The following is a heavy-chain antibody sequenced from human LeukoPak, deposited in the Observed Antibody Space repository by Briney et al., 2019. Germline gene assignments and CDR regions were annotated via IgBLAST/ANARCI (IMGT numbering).Heavy chain of an antibody. CDR2: ISGSGGST. J-gene: IGHJ3*02. V-gene: IGHV3-23*01. Sequence: PGGSLRLSCAASGFTFSSYAMSWVRQAPGKGLEWVSAISGSGGSTYYADSVKGRFTIYRDSAMNSIYLQMNRLKVEETALYYCAGEEVGTVSAFNIWGRGTTVTVSS. D-gene: IGHD1-26*01. CDR1: GFTFSSYA. CDR3: AGEEVGTVSAFNI.